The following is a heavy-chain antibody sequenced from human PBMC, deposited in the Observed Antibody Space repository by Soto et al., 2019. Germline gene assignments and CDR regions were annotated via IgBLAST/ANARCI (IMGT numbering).Heavy chain of an antibody. D-gene: IGHD3-10*01. Sequence: QVQLVESGGVVVQPGRSLRLSCAASGFTFISYAMHWVRQAPGKGLEWVAVISFDGSTEYYADSVKGRFTISRDNSTNTVYLQMNSLRSEDTAVYYCARSRHGSGSYTHFYYGLDVWGQGTTVTVSS. V-gene: IGHV3-30-3*01. J-gene: IGHJ6*02. CDR3: ARSRHGSGSYTHFYYGLDV. CDR1: GFTFISYA. CDR2: ISFDGSTE.